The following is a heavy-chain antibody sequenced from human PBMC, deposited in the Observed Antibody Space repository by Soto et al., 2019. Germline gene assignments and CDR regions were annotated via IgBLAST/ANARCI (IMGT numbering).Heavy chain of an antibody. V-gene: IGHV3-64*01. D-gene: IGHD4-17*01. J-gene: IGHJ5*02. CDR2: ISSNGGST. CDR1: GFTFSSYA. CDR3: ARLNGDYKAYWFDP. Sequence: GGSLRLSCAASGFTFSSYAMHWVRQAPGKGLEYVSAISSNGGSTYYANSVKGRFTISRDNSKNTLYLQMGSLRAEDMAVYYCARLNGDYKAYWFDPWGQGTLVTVSS.